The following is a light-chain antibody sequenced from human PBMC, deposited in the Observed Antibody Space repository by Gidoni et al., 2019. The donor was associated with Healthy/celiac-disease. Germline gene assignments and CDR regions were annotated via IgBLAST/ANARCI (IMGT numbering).Light chain of an antibody. Sequence: DIVMTQSPLSLPVTPGEPASISCRSSQSLLHSNGYNYLDWYLQKPGQSPQLLIYLGSNRASRVPDRFSGSGSGTDFTLKISRVEAEDVGVYYCMQALQTPVFGEGTKVEIK. CDR2: LGS. V-gene: IGKV2-28*01. J-gene: IGKJ4*01. CDR1: QSLLHSNGYNY. CDR3: MQALQTPV.